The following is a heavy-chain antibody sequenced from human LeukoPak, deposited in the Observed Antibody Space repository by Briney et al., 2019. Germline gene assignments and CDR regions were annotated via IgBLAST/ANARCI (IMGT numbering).Heavy chain of an antibody. D-gene: IGHD3-22*01. CDR1: GFTFNTYT. CDR2: ITASSTAI. V-gene: IGHV3-21*04. Sequence: GGSLRLSCAASGFTFNTYTMNWVRQAPGKGLEWVSSITASSTAIYSADSVKGRFTISRDNAKNSLYLQMNSLRAEDTALYYCARDPYYYDSSGDSSGAFDIWGQGTMVTVSS. J-gene: IGHJ3*02. CDR3: ARDPYYYDSSGDSSGAFDI.